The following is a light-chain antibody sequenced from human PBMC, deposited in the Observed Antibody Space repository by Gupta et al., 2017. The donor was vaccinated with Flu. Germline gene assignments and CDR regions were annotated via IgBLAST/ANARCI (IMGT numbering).Light chain of an antibody. Sequence: DIVLTQSPLSLPVTPGEPASISCRSSQSLLHANAYHYLDWYLQKPVQSPQLLIYLGSNRASGVPDRFSASGSGTDFTLKISRVQADDVGIYYCMQALQTPYTFGQGTKLEI. CDR2: LGS. J-gene: IGKJ2*01. V-gene: IGKV2-28*01. CDR3: MQALQTPYT. CDR1: QSLLHANAYHY.